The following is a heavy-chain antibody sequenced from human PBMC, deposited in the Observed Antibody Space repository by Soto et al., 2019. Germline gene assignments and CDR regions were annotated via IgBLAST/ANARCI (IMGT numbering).Heavy chain of an antibody. D-gene: IGHD6-6*01. CDR2: ISSSSSTI. CDR3: AREHSSSGLNWFDP. CDR1: GFTFSSYS. V-gene: IGHV3-48*02. J-gene: IGHJ5*02. Sequence: EVQLVESGGGLVQPGGSLRLSCAASGFTFSSYSVNWVRQAPGKGLEWVSYISSSSSTIYYADSVKGRFTISRDNAKNSLYLQMNSLRDEDTAVYYCAREHSSSGLNWFDPWGQGTLVTVSS.